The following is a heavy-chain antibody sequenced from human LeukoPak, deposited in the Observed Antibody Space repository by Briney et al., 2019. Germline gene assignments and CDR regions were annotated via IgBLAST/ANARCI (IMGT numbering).Heavy chain of an antibody. Sequence: SETLSLTCAVYGGSFSGYYWSWIRQPPGKGLEWIGEINHSGSTNYNPSLKSRVTISVDTSKNQFSLKLSSVTAADTAVYYCARYSAGCGVGYWGQGTLVTVSS. CDR3: ARYSAGCGVGY. V-gene: IGHV4-34*01. CDR2: INHSGST. D-gene: IGHD2-15*01. CDR1: GGSFSGYY. J-gene: IGHJ4*02.